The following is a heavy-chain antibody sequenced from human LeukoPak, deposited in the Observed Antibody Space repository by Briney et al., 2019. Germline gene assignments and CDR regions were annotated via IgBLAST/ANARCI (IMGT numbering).Heavy chain of an antibody. Sequence: SETLSLTCTVSGGSISSSSYYWGWIRQPPGKGLEWIGSIYYSGSTYYNPSLKSRVTISVDTSKNQFSLKLSSVTAADTAVYYCARDGTITPLDAFDIWGQGTMVTVSS. CDR2: IYYSGST. J-gene: IGHJ3*02. V-gene: IGHV4-39*07. D-gene: IGHD5-12*01. CDR3: ARDGTITPLDAFDI. CDR1: GGSISSSSYY.